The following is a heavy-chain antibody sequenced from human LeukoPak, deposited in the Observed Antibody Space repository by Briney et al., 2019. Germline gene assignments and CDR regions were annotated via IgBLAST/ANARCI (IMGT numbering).Heavy chain of an antibody. Sequence: SETLSLTCAVYGGSFSGYYWSWIRQPPGKGLEWIGEINHSGSTNYNPSLKSRVTISVDKSKNQFSLKLSSVTAADTAVYYCARGGDDDSSGLTNYWGQGTLVTVSS. V-gene: IGHV4-34*01. CDR2: INHSGST. CDR3: ARGGDDDSSGLTNY. D-gene: IGHD3-22*01. J-gene: IGHJ4*02. CDR1: GGSFSGYY.